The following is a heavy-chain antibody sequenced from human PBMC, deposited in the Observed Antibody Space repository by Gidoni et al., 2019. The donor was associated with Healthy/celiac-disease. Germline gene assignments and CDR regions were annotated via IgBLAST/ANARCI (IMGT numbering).Heavy chain of an antibody. CDR1: GLTVSSYD. V-gene: IGHV3-13*01. CDR2: MGTAGDT. CDR3: ERVRHDAFDI. J-gene: IGHJ3*02. D-gene: IGHD6-25*01. Sequence: EVQLVESGGVLVRPGGSLRLPCAASGLTVSSYDMHWVRQATGKGLEWVSAMGTAGDTYDPGSVKGRFTISRENAKNSWYLQRNSLRAGDTAVYYCERVRHDAFDIWGQGTMVTVSS.